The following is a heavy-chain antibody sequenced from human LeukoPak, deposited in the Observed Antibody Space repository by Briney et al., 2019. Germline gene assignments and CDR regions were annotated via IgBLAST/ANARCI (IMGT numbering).Heavy chain of an antibody. CDR2: IIPIFGTA. Sequence: SVKVSCKASGGTFSSYAISWVRQAPGQGLDWMGGIIPIFGTANYAQKFQGRVTITADESTSTAYMELSSLRSEDTAVYYCARETGWGSYGLDYWGQGTLVTVSS. CDR1: GGTFSSYA. V-gene: IGHV1-69*13. D-gene: IGHD3-16*01. J-gene: IGHJ4*02. CDR3: ARETGWGSYGLDY.